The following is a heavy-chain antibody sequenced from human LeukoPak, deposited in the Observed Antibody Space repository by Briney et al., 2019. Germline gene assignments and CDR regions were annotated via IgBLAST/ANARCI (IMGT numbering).Heavy chain of an antibody. J-gene: IGHJ4*02. CDR3: AKDGPIDGPDPNKRWRGSSWHRYFDY. V-gene: IGHV3-21*01. Sequence: PGGSLRLSCAASGFTLHSYTMNWVRQAPGKGLEWLSSISDSGSSTYTNYEDSVKGRFTISRDKATNSLFLQMDSLRAEDTAVYYCAKDGPIDGPDPNKRWRGSSWHRYFDYWGQGTLVTVSS. CDR2: ISDSGSSTYT. CDR1: GFTLHSYT. D-gene: IGHD6-13*01.